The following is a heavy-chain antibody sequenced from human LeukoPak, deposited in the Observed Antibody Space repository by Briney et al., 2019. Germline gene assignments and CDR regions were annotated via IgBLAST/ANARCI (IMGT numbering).Heavy chain of an antibody. CDR2: IYYSGST. V-gene: IGHV4-59*01. J-gene: IGHJ6*02. Sequence: PSETLSLTCTVSGGSISSYYWSWIRQPPGKGLEWIGYIYYSGSTNYNPSLKSRVTISVDTSKNQFSLKLSSVTAADTAVYYGARDLKAYYYDSSGYYRDNYYGMDVWGQGTTVTVSS. CDR3: ARDLKAYYYDSSGYYRDNYYGMDV. D-gene: IGHD3-22*01. CDR1: GGSISSYY.